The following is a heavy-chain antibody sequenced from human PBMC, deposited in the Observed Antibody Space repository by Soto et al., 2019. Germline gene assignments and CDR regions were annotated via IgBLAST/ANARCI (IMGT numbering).Heavy chain of an antibody. Sequence: PSETLSLTCTVSGVSISSSSYYWGWIRQPPGKGLEWIGSIYYSGSTYYNPSLKSRVTISVDTSKNQFSLKLSSVTAADTAVYYCARREGLLRRSWFDPWGQGTLVTVSS. V-gene: IGHV4-39*01. CDR1: GVSISSSSYY. CDR2: IYYSGST. J-gene: IGHJ5*02. CDR3: ARREGLLRRSWFDP. D-gene: IGHD1-26*01.